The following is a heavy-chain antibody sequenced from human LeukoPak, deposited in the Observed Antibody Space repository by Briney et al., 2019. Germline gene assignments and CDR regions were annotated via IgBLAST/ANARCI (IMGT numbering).Heavy chain of an antibody. CDR1: GYTFTSYA. Sequence: ASVKVSCKASGYTFTSYAMHWVRQAPGQRLEWMGWINAGNGNTKYSQKLQGRVTITRDTSASTAYMELSSLRSEDTAVYYCARPTGATVTNDAFDIWGQGTMVTVSS. CDR3: ARPTGATVTNDAFDI. J-gene: IGHJ3*02. V-gene: IGHV1-3*01. CDR2: INAGNGNT. D-gene: IGHD4-17*01.